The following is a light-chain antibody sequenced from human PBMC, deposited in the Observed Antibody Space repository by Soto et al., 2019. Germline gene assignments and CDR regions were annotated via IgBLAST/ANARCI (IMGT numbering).Light chain of an antibody. V-gene: IGLV4-60*03. Sequence: QPVLTQSSSASASLGSSVKLTCTLSSGHNNYIIAWHQQQPGKAPRYLMRLEGSGSYNKGSGVPDRFSCSSSGADRYLTISNLQSEDEADYYCETWDSNTWVFGGGTKLTVL. CDR3: ETWDSNTWV. CDR1: SGHNNYI. J-gene: IGLJ3*02. CDR2: LEGSGSY.